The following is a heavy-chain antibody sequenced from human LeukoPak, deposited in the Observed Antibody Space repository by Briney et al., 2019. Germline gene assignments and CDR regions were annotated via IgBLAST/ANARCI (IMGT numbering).Heavy chain of an antibody. CDR1: GGPFSGYY. J-gene: IGHJ6*02. V-gene: IGHV4-34*01. CDR2: INHSGST. D-gene: IGHD6-19*01. CDR3: ARGTLAVAGREDYYYGMDV. Sequence: SETLSLTCAVYGGPFSGYYWSWIRQPPGKGLEWIGEINHSGSTNYNPSLKSRVTISVDTSKNQFSLKLSSVTAADTAVYYCARGTLAVAGREDYYYGMDVWGQGTAVTVSS.